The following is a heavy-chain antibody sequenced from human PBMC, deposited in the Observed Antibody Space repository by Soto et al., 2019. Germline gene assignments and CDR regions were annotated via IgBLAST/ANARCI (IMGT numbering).Heavy chain of an antibody. CDR1: GFTFGDSY. Sequence: GGSLRLSCAGSGFTFGDSYRSWIRQAPGKGLEWLSYISPGSRYPAYADSVKGRFTISRDNAKRSLYLQMMSLTAEDTAIYYCVRGGGGGLFDPWGQGTMVTSPQ. CDR3: VRGGGGGLFDP. V-gene: IGHV3-11*06. J-gene: IGHJ5*02. D-gene: IGHD2-15*01. CDR2: ISPGSRYP.